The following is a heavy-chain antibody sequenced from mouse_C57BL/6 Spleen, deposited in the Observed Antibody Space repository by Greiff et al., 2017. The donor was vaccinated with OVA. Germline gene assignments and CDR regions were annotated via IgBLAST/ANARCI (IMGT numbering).Heavy chain of an antibody. CDR3: ARRGNDYGSSPAWFAY. D-gene: IGHD1-1*01. CDR1: GYTFTSYW. CDR2: INPSNGGT. J-gene: IGHJ3*01. Sequence: QVQLQQPGTELVKPGASVKLSCKASGYTFTSYWMHWVKQRPGQGLEWIGNINPSNGGTNYNEKFKSKATLTVDKSSSTAYMQLSSLTSEDSAVYYCARRGNDYGSSPAWFAYWGQGTLVTVSA. V-gene: IGHV1-53*01.